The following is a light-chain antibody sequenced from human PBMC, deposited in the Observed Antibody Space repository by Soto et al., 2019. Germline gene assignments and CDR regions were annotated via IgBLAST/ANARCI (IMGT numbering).Light chain of an antibody. CDR3: QQYDSYPLT. Sequence: DIQMTQSPSTLSASVGDRVTITCRASQSISGRLAWYQQKPGQAPNLLTARVSSLQSGGPSRFSGSGSGTEFTLTVSSLQPDDFATYYCQQYDSYPLTFGGGTKVEIK. V-gene: IGKV1-5*03. CDR1: QSISGR. J-gene: IGKJ4*01. CDR2: RVS.